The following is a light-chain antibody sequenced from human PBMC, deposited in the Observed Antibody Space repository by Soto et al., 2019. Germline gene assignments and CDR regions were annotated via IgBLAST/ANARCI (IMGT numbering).Light chain of an antibody. CDR3: QSYDSSLSGYV. Sequence: QSVLTQPPSVSGAPGQRVTISCTGSSSNIGAGYDVSWYQQLPGTAPKFLIYGNTDRPSGVPDRFSGSKSGTSASLAITGLQAEDDADYSCQSYDSSLSGYVFGTGTKLAVL. CDR2: GNT. CDR1: SSNIGAGYD. V-gene: IGLV1-40*01. J-gene: IGLJ1*01.